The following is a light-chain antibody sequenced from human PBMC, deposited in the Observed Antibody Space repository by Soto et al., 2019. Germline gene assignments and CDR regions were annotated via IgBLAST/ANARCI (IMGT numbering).Light chain of an antibody. CDR1: QSVSIN. J-gene: IGKJ5*01. CDR2: GAS. V-gene: IGKV3-15*01. CDR3: QQYNNCPLT. Sequence: DIVMTQSPVTLSAFLGERATLSCRASQSVSINLAWYQQKAGQAPRLLIYGASTRATGIPARFSGSGSGTEFTLTISGLQSEDFAVYYCQQYNNCPLTFGQGTRLEIK.